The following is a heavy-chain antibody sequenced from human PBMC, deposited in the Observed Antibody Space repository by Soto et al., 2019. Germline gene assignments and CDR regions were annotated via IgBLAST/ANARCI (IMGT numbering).Heavy chain of an antibody. V-gene: IGHV4-39*01. CDR3: ARRYYYDSSGYYDC. D-gene: IGHD3-22*01. J-gene: IGHJ4*02. CDR1: GGSISSSSYY. Sequence: PSETLSLTCTVSGGSISSSSYYWGWIRQPPGKGLEWIGSIYYSGSTYYNPSLKSRVTISVDTSKNQFSLKLSSVTAADTAVYYCARRYYYDSSGYYDCWGQGTLVTVPQ. CDR2: IYYSGST.